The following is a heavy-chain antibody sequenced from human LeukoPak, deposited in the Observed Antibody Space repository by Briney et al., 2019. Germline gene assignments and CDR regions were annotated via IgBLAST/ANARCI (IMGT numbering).Heavy chain of an antibody. D-gene: IGHD6-25*01. CDR3: ARSGWPYYFDY. V-gene: IGHV3-74*01. Sequence: PGGSLRLSCAASGFTLSNYWMHWVRQAPGKGLVWVSRLHSDGTSTSYADSVRGRFTISRDNARNTLYLQMNTLRAEDMAVYYCARSGWPYYFDYWGQGTLVTVSS. CDR1: GFTLSNYW. CDR2: LHSDGTST. J-gene: IGHJ4*02.